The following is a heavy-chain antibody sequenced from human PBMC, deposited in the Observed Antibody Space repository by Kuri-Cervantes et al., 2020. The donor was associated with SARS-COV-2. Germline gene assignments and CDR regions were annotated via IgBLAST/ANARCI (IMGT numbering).Heavy chain of an antibody. CDR3: ASLHAFDI. V-gene: IGHV3-48*01. Sequence: LSLTCAASGFTFSSYSMNWVRQAPGKGLEWVSYISSSSSTIYYADSVKGRFTISRDNAKNSLYLQMNSLRAEDTAVYYCASLHAFDIWGQETMVTVSS. CDR1: GFTFSSYS. J-gene: IGHJ3*02. CDR2: ISSSSSTI.